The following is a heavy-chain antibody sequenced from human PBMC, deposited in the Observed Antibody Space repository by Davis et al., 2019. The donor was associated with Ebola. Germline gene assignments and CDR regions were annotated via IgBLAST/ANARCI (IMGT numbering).Heavy chain of an antibody. CDR3: AREEYYYYYGMDV. CDR1: GFTFSSYA. J-gene: IGHJ6*02. Sequence: GESLKISCAASGFTFSSYAMSWVRQAPGKGLEWVAVIWYDGSNKYYADSVKGRFTISRDNSKNTLYLQMNSLRAEDTAVYYCAREEYYYYYGMDVWGQGTTVTVSS. CDR2: IWYDGSNK. V-gene: IGHV3-33*08.